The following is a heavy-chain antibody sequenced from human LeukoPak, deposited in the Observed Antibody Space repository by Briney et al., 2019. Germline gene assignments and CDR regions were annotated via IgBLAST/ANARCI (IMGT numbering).Heavy chain of an antibody. CDR3: ATTLRSGSYYFDS. Sequence: GGSLRLSCAASGFTFSDYAMSWVRQPPGKGLEWVSTISGSGDYTYYADSVRGRFTISRDNSKNTLYLLMNSLRVEDTAVYYCATTLRSGSYYFDSWGQGTLVTVSS. CDR1: GFTFSDYA. V-gene: IGHV3-23*01. J-gene: IGHJ4*02. CDR2: ISGSGDYT. D-gene: IGHD1-26*01.